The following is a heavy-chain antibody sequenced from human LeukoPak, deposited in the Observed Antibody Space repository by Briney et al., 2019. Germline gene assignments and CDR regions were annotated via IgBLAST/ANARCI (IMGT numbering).Heavy chain of an antibody. J-gene: IGHJ4*02. CDR3: ARGHGYLDY. D-gene: IGHD5-24*01. CDR2: IYYSGST. CDR1: GGSIRSYY. Sequence: SETLSLTCSVSGGSIRSYYWSWIRQPPGKGLEWIGSIYYSGSTNYNPPPKSRVTISVDTSKNQFSLKLSSVTAADTAVYYCARGHGYLDYWGQGTLVTVSS. V-gene: IGHV4-59*01.